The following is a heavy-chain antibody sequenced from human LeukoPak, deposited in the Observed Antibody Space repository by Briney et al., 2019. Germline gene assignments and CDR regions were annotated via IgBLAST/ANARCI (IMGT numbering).Heavy chain of an antibody. J-gene: IGHJ5*02. CDR1: GFTVSSNY. CDR3: ARVTSDWNPNWFDP. V-gene: IGHV3-66*01. D-gene: IGHD1-1*01. CDR2: IYSGGNT. Sequence: GGSLRLSCAASGFTVSSNYMSWVRQAPGKGLEWVSVIYSGGNTYYADPVKGRFTISRDNAKNSLNLQMNSLRAEDTAVYYCARVTSDWNPNWFDPWGQGTLVTVSS.